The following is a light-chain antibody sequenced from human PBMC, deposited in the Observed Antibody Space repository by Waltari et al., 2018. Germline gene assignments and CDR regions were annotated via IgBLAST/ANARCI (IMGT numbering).Light chain of an antibody. Sequence: EIVMTQSPATLSVSPGERATLSCRASHSVSSNLAWYQQKPGQAPRLLSYGASTRATGIPGGLSGSGSGTEFTLTISSLQSEDFAVYYCQQYKNWPWTFGLGTKVEIK. J-gene: IGKJ1*01. CDR1: HSVSSN. CDR3: QQYKNWPWT. V-gene: IGKV3-15*01. CDR2: GAS.